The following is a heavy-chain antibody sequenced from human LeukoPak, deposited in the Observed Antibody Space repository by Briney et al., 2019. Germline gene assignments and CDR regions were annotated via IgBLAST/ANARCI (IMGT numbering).Heavy chain of an antibody. V-gene: IGHV4-34*01. CDR1: GGSFSGYY. Sequence: PSETLSLTCAVYGGSFSGYYWSWIRQPPGKGLEWIGEINHSGSTNYNPSLKSRVTISVDTSKNQFSLKLSSVTAADTAVYYCARSPVTRGDLDYWGQGTLVTVSS. CDR2: INHSGST. J-gene: IGHJ4*02. CDR3: ARSPVTRGDLDY. D-gene: IGHD4-17*01.